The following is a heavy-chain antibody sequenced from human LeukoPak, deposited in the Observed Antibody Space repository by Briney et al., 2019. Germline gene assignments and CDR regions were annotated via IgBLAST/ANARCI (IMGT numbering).Heavy chain of an antibody. CDR3: ARQGGGFWYFDL. Sequence: TSETLSLTCTVSGGTISSYYWSWIRQPPGKGLEWIGYIYYSGSTNYNPSLKSRVTISVDTSKNQFSLKLSSVTAADTAVYYCARQGGGFWYFDLWGRGTLVTVSS. V-gene: IGHV4-59*08. J-gene: IGHJ2*01. D-gene: IGHD6-25*01. CDR2: IYYSGST. CDR1: GGTISSYY.